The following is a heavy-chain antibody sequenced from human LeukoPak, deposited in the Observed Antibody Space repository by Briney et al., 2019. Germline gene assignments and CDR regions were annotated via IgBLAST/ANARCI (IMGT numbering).Heavy chain of an antibody. CDR3: VRGGYSRWGFGDI. J-gene: IGHJ3*02. D-gene: IGHD6-13*01. CDR2: ISWNSGSI. Sequence: GGSLRLSCAASGFTFDDYAMHWVRQAPGKGLEWVSGISWNSGSIGYADSVKGRFTISRDNAKNSLYLQMNSLRAEDTALYYCVRGGYSRWGFGDIWGQGTMVTVSS. CDR1: GFTFDDYA. V-gene: IGHV3-9*01.